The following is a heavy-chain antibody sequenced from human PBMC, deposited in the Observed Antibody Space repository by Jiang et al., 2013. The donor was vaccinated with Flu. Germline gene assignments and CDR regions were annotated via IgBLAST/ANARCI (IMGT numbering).Heavy chain of an antibody. CDR1: GFTFRDYY. J-gene: IGHJ4*02. V-gene: IGHV3-11*01. CDR3: ARHYCSGGRCSYHFDY. CDR2: ISRSGTTI. Sequence: VQLLESGGGLVEPGGSLRLSCAASGFTFRDYYMSWIRQAPGKGLQWVSYISRSGTTIYYADSLKGRFTISRDNAKNSLYLQMNSPRPEDTAVYYCARHYCSGGRCSYHFDYWGQGTLVTVSS. D-gene: IGHD2-15*01.